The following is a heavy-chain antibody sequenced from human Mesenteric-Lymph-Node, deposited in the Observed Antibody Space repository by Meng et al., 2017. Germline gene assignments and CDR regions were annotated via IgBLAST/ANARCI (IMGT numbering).Heavy chain of an antibody. CDR2: ISSSGSTI. J-gene: IGHJ6*02. V-gene: IGHV3-48*03. CDR3: TTEGRSSTRYYYYYGMDV. D-gene: IGHD2-2*01. Sequence: GESLKISCAASGFTFSSYEMNWVRQAPGKGLEWVSYISSSGSTIYYADSVKGRFTISRDNSKNTLYLQMNSLKTEDTAVYYCTTEGRSSTRYYYYYGMDVWGQGTTVTVSS. CDR1: GFTFSSYE.